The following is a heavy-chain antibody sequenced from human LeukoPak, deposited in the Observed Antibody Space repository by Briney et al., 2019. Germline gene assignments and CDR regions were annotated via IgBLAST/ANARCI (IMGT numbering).Heavy chain of an antibody. CDR3: TLPGDSSGYPFDY. J-gene: IGHJ4*02. CDR2: IRSKANSYAT. Sequence: PGGSLKLSCAASGFTFSGSAMHWVRQASGKGLEWVGRIRSKANSYATAYAASVKGRFTISRDDSKNTACLQMNSLKTEDTAVYYCTLPGDSSGYPFDYWGQGTLVTVSS. V-gene: IGHV3-73*01. D-gene: IGHD3-22*01. CDR1: GFTFSGSA.